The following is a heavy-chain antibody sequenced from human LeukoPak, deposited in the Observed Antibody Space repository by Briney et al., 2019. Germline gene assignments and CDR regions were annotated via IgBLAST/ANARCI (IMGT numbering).Heavy chain of an antibody. CDR3: GRDREGPWRQVAHDY. J-gene: IGHJ4*02. D-gene: IGHD1-26*01. Sequence: GGSLRLSCAASGFTFSDYYMSWIRQAPGKGLEWVSYISSSGSTIYYADSVKGRFTISRDNAKNSLYLQMNSLRAEDTAVYYCGRDREGPWRQVAHDYWGQGTLVTVSS. CDR2: ISSSGSTI. V-gene: IGHV3-11*01. CDR1: GFTFSDYY.